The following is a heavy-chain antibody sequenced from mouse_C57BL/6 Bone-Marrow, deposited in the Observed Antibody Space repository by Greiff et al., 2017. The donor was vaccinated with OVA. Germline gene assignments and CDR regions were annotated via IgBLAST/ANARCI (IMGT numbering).Heavy chain of an antibody. CDR1: GYSFTGYY. D-gene: IGHD2-1*01. Sequence: EVQGVESGPELVKPGASVKISCKASGYSFTGYYMNWVKQSPEKSLEWIGEINPSTGGTTYNQKFKAKATLTVDKSSSTAYMQLKSLTSEDSAVYYCARGYGNYLAWFAYWGQGTLVTVSA. V-gene: IGHV1-42*01. CDR2: INPSTGGT. CDR3: ARGYGNYLAWFAY. J-gene: IGHJ3*01.